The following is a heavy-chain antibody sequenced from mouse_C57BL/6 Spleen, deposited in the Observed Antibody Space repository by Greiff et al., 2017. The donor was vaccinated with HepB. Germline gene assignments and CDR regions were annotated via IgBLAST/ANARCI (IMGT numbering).Heavy chain of an antibody. Sequence: QVQLQQPGAELVRPGTSVKLSCKASGYTFTSYWMHWVKQRPGQGLEWIGVIDPSDSYTNYNQKFKGKATLTVDTSSSTAYMQLSSLTSEDSAVYYCANYYGSSPFDYWGQGTTLTVSS. J-gene: IGHJ2*01. V-gene: IGHV1-59*01. CDR1: GYTFTSYW. CDR3: ANYYGSSPFDY. D-gene: IGHD1-1*01. CDR2: IDPSDSYT.